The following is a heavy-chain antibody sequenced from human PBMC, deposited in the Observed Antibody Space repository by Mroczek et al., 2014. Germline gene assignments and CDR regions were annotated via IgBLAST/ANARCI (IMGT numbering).Heavy chain of an antibody. J-gene: IGHJ6*03. CDR3: MRHRANDYGDYEVIPNYYYYNMDV. Sequence: QVQLQESGPGLVKPSETLSLICTVSGVSITSTSYYWGWIRQSPGKGLEWIGSLYYRGRTDYNPSLNSRGTISVDTSKNHFSLKLSSVTAADTATYYCMRHRANDYGDYEVIPNYYYYNMDVWGQGTTVTVSS. V-gene: IGHV4-39*01. CDR1: GVSITSTSYY. D-gene: IGHD4-17*01. CDR2: LYYRGRT.